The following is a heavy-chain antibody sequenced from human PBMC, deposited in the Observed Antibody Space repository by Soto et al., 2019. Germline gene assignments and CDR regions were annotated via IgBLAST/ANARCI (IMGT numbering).Heavy chain of an antibody. Sequence: ASVKVSCKASGYTFTSYGISWVRQAPGQGLEWMGWISAYNGNTNYAQKLQGRVTMTTDTSTSTAYMELRSLRSDDTAVYYCARDRLEAARPLYYYYYGMDVWGQGTTVTVSS. CDR3: ARDRLEAARPLYYYYYGMDV. V-gene: IGHV1-18*01. D-gene: IGHD6-6*01. CDR1: GYTFTSYG. J-gene: IGHJ6*02. CDR2: ISAYNGNT.